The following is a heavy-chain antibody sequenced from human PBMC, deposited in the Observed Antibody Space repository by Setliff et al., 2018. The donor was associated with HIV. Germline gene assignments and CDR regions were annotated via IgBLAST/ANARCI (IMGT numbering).Heavy chain of an antibody. J-gene: IGHJ4*02. Sequence: HPGGSLRLSCAVSGFTFSSYPMTWVRQAPGKGLEWVTLIYKAGKTYYADFVKGRFTIARDASKSSMYLQMNSLKSEDTAVYYCVGLRYYADGAWHGGDYWGQGSLVTVSS. CDR1: GFTFSSYP. D-gene: IGHD2-8*01. CDR3: VGLRYYADGAWHGGDY. CDR2: IYKAGKT. V-gene: IGHV3-23*03.